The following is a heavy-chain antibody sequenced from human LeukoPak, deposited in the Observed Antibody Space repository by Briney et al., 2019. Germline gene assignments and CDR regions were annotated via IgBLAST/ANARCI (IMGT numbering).Heavy chain of an antibody. CDR1: GGSISSSSYY. J-gene: IGHJ4*02. V-gene: IGHV4-39*01. CDR3: ASGYSYDLFDY. CDR2: IYYSGST. D-gene: IGHD5-18*01. Sequence: SETLSLTCTVSGGSISSSSYYWGWNPQPPGTGREWIGSIYYSGSTYYNPSLKSRVTISVDTSKNQCSLKLSSVTAADTAVYYCASGYSYDLFDYWGQGTLVTVSS.